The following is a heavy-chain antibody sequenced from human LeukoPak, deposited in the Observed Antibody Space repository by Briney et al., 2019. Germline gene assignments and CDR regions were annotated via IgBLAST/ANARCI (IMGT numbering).Heavy chain of an antibody. CDR2: ISSSSSTI. D-gene: IGHD1-26*01. CDR3: ARSRGSSGSYPFDY. V-gene: IGHV3-48*01. CDR1: GFTFSSYS. J-gene: IGHJ4*02. Sequence: AGGSLRLSCAASGFTFSSYSMNWVRRAPGKGLEWVSYISSSSSTIYYAGSVKGRFTISRDNAKNSLFLQMNSLRAEDTAVYYCARSRGSSGSYPFDYWGQGTLVTVSS.